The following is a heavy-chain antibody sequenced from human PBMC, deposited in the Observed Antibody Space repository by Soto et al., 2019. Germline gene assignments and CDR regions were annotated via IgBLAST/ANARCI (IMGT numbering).Heavy chain of an antibody. Sequence: GGSLRLSCAASGFTFSSYAMSWVRQAPGKGLEWVSAISGSGGSTYYADSVKGRFTISRDNSKNTLYLQMNSLKAEDTAVYYCAKASAIAARPGYFDYWGQGTLVTVSS. D-gene: IGHD6-6*01. J-gene: IGHJ4*02. V-gene: IGHV3-23*01. CDR3: AKASAIAARPGYFDY. CDR2: ISGSGGST. CDR1: GFTFSSYA.